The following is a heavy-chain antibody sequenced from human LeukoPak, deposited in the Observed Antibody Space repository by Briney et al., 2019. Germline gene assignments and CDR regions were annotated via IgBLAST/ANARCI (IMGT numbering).Heavy chain of an antibody. CDR3: ARDSSGGSPFDY. V-gene: IGHV1-69*13. CDR2: IIPIFGTA. D-gene: IGHD1-26*01. CDR1: GGTFSSYA. Sequence: SVTVSCKSSGGTFSSYAISWVRQAPGQGLEWMGGIIPIFGTANYAQKFQGRVTITADESTSTAYMELSSLRSEDTAVYYCARDSSGGSPFDYWGQGTLVTVSS. J-gene: IGHJ4*02.